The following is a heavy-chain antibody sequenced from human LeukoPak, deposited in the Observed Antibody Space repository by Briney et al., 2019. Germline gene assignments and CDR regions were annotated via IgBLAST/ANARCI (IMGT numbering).Heavy chain of an antibody. Sequence: TGGSLRLSCTASGFTFGDYAMSWVRQAPGKGLEWLANIKEDGSDKNYVDSVRGRFTISRDNAKNSLFLQMSSLRAEDTAVYYCARDGWRAINFWGQGTLVTVS. CDR3: ARDGWRAINF. D-gene: IGHD5-24*01. CDR1: GFTFGDYA. V-gene: IGHV3-7*01. J-gene: IGHJ4*02. CDR2: IKEDGSDK.